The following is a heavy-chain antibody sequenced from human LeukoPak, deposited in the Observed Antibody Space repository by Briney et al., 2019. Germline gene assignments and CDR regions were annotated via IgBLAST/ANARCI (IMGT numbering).Heavy chain of an antibody. CDR1: GYTFTSYA. CDR3: AIWSIAVAQSRDYFDY. CDR2: INTNTGNP. D-gene: IGHD6-19*01. V-gene: IGHV7-4-1*02. J-gene: IGHJ4*02. Sequence: ASVKVSCKASGYTFTSYAMNWVRQAPGQGLEWMGWINTNTGNPTYAQGFTGRFVFSLDTSVSTAYLQISSLKAEDTAVYYCAIWSIAVAQSRDYFDYWGQGTLVTVSS.